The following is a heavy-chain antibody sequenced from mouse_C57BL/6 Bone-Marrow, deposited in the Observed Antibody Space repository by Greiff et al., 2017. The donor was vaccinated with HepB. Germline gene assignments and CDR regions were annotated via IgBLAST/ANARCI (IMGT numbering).Heavy chain of an antibody. V-gene: IGHV3-8*01. J-gene: IGHJ4*01. CDR3: ARSPLYSSSYGYAMDY. CDR2: ISYSGST. Sequence: EVQLVESGPGLAKPSQTLSLTCSVTGYSITSDYWNWIRKFPGNKLEYMGYISYSGSTYYNPSLKSRISITRDTSKNQYYLQLNSVTTEDTATYYRARSPLYSSSYGYAMDYWGQGTSVTVSS. D-gene: IGHD1-1*01. CDR1: GYSITSDY.